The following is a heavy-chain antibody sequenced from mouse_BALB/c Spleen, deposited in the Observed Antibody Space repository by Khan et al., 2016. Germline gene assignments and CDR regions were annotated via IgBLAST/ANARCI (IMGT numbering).Heavy chain of an antibody. D-gene: IGHD2-14*01. CDR1: GYSITSDYA. J-gene: IGHJ2*01. CDR2: ISYSDST. CDR3: TRGYYYCDY. Sequence: EVQLQESGPGPAKPSQSLSPTCTVTGYSITSDYAWNWIRQFPGNKLAWMAYISYSDSTTYNPSLKSRISITRDTSKNQFFLQLNSVTTEDTATYYCTRGYYYCDYWGRGTPLTVSS. V-gene: IGHV3-2*02.